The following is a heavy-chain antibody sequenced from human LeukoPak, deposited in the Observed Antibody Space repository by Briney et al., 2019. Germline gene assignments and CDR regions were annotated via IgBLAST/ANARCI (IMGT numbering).Heavy chain of an antibody. V-gene: IGHV4-59*01. Sequence: SETLSLTCTVSGGSIGSYYWSWIRQPPGKGLEWIGYIYYSGSTNYNPSLKSRVTISVDTSKNQFSLKLSSVTAADTAVYYCARANSGYGFPYGMDVWGQGTTVTVSS. CDR3: ARANSGYGFPYGMDV. D-gene: IGHD5-12*01. J-gene: IGHJ6*02. CDR1: GGSIGSYY. CDR2: IYYSGST.